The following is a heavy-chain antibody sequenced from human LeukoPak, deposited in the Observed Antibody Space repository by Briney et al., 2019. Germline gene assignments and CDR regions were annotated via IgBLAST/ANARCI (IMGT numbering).Heavy chain of an antibody. CDR2: IYSGGST. CDR3: AKAKGATVTTNFDY. D-gene: IGHD4-11*01. V-gene: IGHV3-66*01. J-gene: IGHJ4*02. Sequence: GGSLRLSCVASGFTVSSNYMSWVRQAPGKGLEWVSLIYSGGSTYYADSVKGRFTISRDDSKNTLYLQMNSLRAEDTAVYYCAKAKGATVTTNFDYWGQGTLVTVSS. CDR1: GFTVSSNY.